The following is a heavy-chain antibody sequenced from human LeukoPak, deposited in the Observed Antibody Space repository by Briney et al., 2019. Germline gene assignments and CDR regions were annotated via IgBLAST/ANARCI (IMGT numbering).Heavy chain of an antibody. J-gene: IGHJ4*02. V-gene: IGHV3-7*01. CDR2: IKEDGSEK. CDR1: GFSFSTYS. CDR3: ARYKNYFDY. D-gene: IGHD1-14*01. Sequence: GGSLRLSCAASGFSFSTYSMNWVRQAPGKGLEWVAKIKEDGSEKYYVDSVKGRFTISRDNPKNSLSLQMNSLRAEDTAIYYCARYKNYFDYWGQGALVTVSS.